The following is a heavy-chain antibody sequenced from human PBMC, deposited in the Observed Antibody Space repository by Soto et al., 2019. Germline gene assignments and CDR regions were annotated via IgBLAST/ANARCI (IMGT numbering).Heavy chain of an antibody. CDR1: GFTFSSYW. D-gene: IGHD5-12*01. CDR3: VRDNQGLRHLGGVSPYYYGMDV. V-gene: IGHV3-74*01. CDR2: INSDGNIT. Sequence: PGGSLSLSCAASGFTFSSYWMHWVRQAPGKGLVWVSRINSDGNITSYADSVKGRFTISRDNDKNTLYLQMNSMRAEDTAVYYCVRDNQGLRHLGGVSPYYYGMDVWGQGTTVTVSS. J-gene: IGHJ6*02.